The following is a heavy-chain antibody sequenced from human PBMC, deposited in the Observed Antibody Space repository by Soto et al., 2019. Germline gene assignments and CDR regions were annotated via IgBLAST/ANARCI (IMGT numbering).Heavy chain of an antibody. CDR3: AASLRFLEWLLLGYYYYGMDV. D-gene: IGHD3-3*01. V-gene: IGHV1-3*01. Sequence: VKVSCKASGYTFTSYAMHWVRQAPGQRLEWMGWINAGNGNTKYSQKFQGRVTITRDTSASTAYMELSSLRSEDTAVYYCAASLRFLEWLLLGYYYYGMDVWGQGTTVTVSS. J-gene: IGHJ6*02. CDR2: INAGNGNT. CDR1: GYTFTSYA.